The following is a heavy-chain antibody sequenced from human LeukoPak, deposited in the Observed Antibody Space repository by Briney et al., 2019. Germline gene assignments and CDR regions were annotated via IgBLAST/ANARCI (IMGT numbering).Heavy chain of an antibody. CDR1: GYAFTNYW. CDR3: ARAGYSNRWDGVDY. Sequence: GESLKISCKGSGYAFTNYWIGWVRQMPGKGLEFMGIIYPGDSDTRYSPFFQGQVTISVDKSINTAYLQWSSLKASDSAMYYCARAGYSNRWDGVDYWGQGTLVTVSS. V-gene: IGHV5-51*01. CDR2: IYPGDSDT. J-gene: IGHJ4*02. D-gene: IGHD2/OR15-2a*01.